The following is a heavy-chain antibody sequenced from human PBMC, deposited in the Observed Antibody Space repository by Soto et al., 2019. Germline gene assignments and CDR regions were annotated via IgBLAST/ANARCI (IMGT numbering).Heavy chain of an antibody. D-gene: IGHD3-9*01. CDR1: GGSISSYY. CDR2: IYYSGST. V-gene: IGHV4-59*01. CDR3: ARDLADYDILTGSWGHRLDP. J-gene: IGHJ5*02. Sequence: SETLSLTCTVSGGSISSYYWSWIRQPPGKGLEWIGYIYYSGSTNYNPSLKSRVTISVDTSKNQFSLKLSSVTAADTAVYYCARDLADYDILTGSWGHRLDPWGQGTLVTVSS.